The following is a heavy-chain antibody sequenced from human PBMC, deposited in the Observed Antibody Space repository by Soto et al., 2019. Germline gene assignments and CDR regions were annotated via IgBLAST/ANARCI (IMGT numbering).Heavy chain of an antibody. CDR3: ARGPGGYGDYFSEFDY. CDR2: IKQDGSEK. V-gene: IGHV3-7*03. CDR1: GFTFSSYW. D-gene: IGHD4-17*01. Sequence: GGSLRLSCAASGFTFSSYWMSWVRQAPGKGLEWVANIKQDGSEKYYVDSVKGRFTISRDNAKNSLYLQMNSLRAEDTAVYYCARGPGGYGDYFSEFDYWGQGTLVTVSS. J-gene: IGHJ4*02.